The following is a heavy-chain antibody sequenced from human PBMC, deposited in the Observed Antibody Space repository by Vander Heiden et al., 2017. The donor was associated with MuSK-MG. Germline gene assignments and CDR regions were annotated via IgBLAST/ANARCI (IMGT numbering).Heavy chain of an antibody. CDR3: AKGGRAVHFEY. D-gene: IGHD3-10*01. CDR2: IGNDGTST. J-gene: IGHJ4*02. V-gene: IGHV3-23*03. Sequence: EVQLLESGGGLVQPGGSLRLSCVVSGFTFSTYAMSWVRQAPGKGLEWVSVIGNDGTSTFYADSVKGRFTISRDNSKNTLYLQMNSLTADDAALYYCAKGGRAVHFEYWGQGTLLTVSS. CDR1: GFTFSTYA.